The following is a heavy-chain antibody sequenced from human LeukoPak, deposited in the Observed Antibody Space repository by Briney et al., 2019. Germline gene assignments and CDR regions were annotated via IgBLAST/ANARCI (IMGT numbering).Heavy chain of an antibody. CDR2: ISYDGSNR. CDR1: GFTFRNSA. V-gene: IGHV3-30-3*01. J-gene: IGHJ4*02. Sequence: GGSLRLSCAASGFTFRNSAVHWVRQAPGKGLEWVAVISYDGSNRYYADSVKGRFTISRDNSKNTLYLQMNSLRAEDTAVYYCARDPPDGVIPRELNPPFDYWARGPWSPSPQ. CDR3: ARDPPDGVIPRELNPPFDY. D-gene: IGHD3-10*01.